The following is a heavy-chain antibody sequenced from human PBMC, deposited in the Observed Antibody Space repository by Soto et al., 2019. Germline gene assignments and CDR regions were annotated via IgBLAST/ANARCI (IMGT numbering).Heavy chain of an antibody. Sequence: SETLSLTCAVNGGSLSGYYWSWIRQSPGKGLEWIGEINHRGSSDYNPSLKSRVTISIDASKNHVTLELTSVTAADTAVYYCARSDNRNSLYGVDVWGQGTAVTVS. J-gene: IGHJ6*02. CDR3: ARSDNRNSLYGVDV. V-gene: IGHV4-34*01. D-gene: IGHD1-7*01. CDR2: INHRGSS. CDR1: GGSLSGYY.